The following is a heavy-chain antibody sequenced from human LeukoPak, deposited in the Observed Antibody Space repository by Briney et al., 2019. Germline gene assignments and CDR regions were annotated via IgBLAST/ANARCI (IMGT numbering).Heavy chain of an antibody. CDR1: GGSFSGYY. Sequence: PSETLSLTCAVYGGSFSGYYWSWIRQPPGKGLEWIGEINHSGSTNCNPSLKSRVTISVDTSKNQFSLKLSSVTAADTAVYYCASEIDSYCSSTSCYNWFDPWGQGTLVTVSS. D-gene: IGHD2-2*01. CDR3: ASEIDSYCSSTSCYNWFDP. J-gene: IGHJ5*02. CDR2: INHSGST. V-gene: IGHV4-34*01.